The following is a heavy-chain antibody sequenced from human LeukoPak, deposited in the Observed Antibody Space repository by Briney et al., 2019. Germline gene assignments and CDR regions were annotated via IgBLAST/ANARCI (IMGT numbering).Heavy chain of an antibody. CDR3: ARGTDCGDYGF. D-gene: IGHD4-17*01. CDR2: ISSSGSTI. J-gene: IGHJ4*02. V-gene: IGHV3-48*03. CDR1: GFTVSSYE. Sequence: GGSLRLSCAASGFTVSSYEMNWVRQAPGKGLEWLSYISSSGSTIYYADSVKGRFTISRDNAKNSLYLQMNSLTAEDTAVYYCARGTDCGDYGFWGQGTLVTVSS.